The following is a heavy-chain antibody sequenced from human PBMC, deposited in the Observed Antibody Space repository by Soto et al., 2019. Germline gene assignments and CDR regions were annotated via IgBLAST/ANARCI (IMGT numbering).Heavy chain of an antibody. CDR1: GGSISTYY. Sequence: SETLSLTCTVSGGSISTYYWSWIRQPPGKGLEWIGYIYYSGSTNYNPSLKSRVTISVDTSKNQFSLKLSSVTAADTAVYYCARDDYGFDSRGQGTLVTVSS. V-gene: IGHV4-59*01. CDR3: ARDDYGFDS. J-gene: IGHJ4*02. D-gene: IGHD4-17*01. CDR2: IYYSGST.